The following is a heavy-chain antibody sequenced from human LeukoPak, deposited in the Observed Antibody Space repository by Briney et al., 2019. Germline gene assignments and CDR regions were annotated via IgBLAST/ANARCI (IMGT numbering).Heavy chain of an antibody. V-gene: IGHV3-72*01. J-gene: IGHJ6*02. Sequence: QPGGSLRLSCAASGFTFSDYYMDWVRQAPGMGLEWVGRIRNRANSYTTEYAASVSGRFTISRDDSKDSLCLQMNSLKTEDTAVYYCARESKLGAAPTGGYYYYGMDVWGQGTTVTVS. D-gene: IGHD2-15*01. CDR2: IRNRANSYTT. CDR1: GFTFSDYY. CDR3: ARESKLGAAPTGGYYYYGMDV.